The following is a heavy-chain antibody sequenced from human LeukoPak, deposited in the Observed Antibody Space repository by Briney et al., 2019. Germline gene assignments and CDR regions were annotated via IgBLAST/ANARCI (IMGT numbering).Heavy chain of an antibody. CDR2: IWYDGSNK. V-gene: IGHV3-33*08. J-gene: IGHJ6*02. CDR1: GFTFSSYG. D-gene: IGHD3-22*01. CDR3: ARVLLPLYGMDV. Sequence: PGGSLRLSCAASGFTFSSYGMHWVRQAPGKGLEWVAVIWYDGSNKYYADSVKGRFTISRDNSKNTLYLQMNNLRAEDTAVYYCARVLLPLYGMDVWGQGTTVTVSS.